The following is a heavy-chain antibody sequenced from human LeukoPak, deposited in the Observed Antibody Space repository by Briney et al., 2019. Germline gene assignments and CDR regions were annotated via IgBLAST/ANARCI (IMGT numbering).Heavy chain of an antibody. CDR1: GFTFDDYA. D-gene: IGHD6-6*01. CDR3: AKDLDSSSSPGGFDY. CDR2: ISWDGGST. J-gene: IGHJ4*02. Sequence: PGGSLRLSCAASGFTFDDYAVHWVRQAPGKGLEWVSLISWDGGSTYYADSVKGRFTISRDNSKNSLYLQMNSLRAEDTALYYCAKDLDSSSSPGGFDYWGQGTLVTVSS. V-gene: IGHV3-43D*04.